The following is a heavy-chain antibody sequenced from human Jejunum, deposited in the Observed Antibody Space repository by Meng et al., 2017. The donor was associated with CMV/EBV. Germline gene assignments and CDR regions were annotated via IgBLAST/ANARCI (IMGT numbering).Heavy chain of an antibody. J-gene: IGHJ4*02. CDR1: GLILGGTW. D-gene: IGHD4-17*01. Sequence: GLILGGTWRRGARKAHGKGEERMGSMRIGTDGERKENEETVKGRSTITTDGSQNTLYLQMNTLKIEDTAVYYCSWMITVTTLGYWGQGTLVTVSS. V-gene: IGHV3-15*01. CDR3: SWMITVTTLGY. CDR2: MRIGTDGERK.